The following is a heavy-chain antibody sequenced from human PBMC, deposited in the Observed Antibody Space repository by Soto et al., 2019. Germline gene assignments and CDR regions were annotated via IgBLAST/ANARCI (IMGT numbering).Heavy chain of an antibody. CDR2: IYWDDDK. J-gene: IGHJ5*02. CDR1: GFSLSTSGVG. CDR3: AHYFYRDYEGNWFDP. V-gene: IGHV2-5*02. D-gene: IGHD4-17*01. Sequence: QITLKESGPTLVKPTQTLTLTCTFSGFSLSTSGVGVGWIRQPPGKALEWLALIYWDDDKLYSPSLKSRLTITNDSSKNQVVLTMTNMDPVDTATYYCAHYFYRDYEGNWFDPWGQGTLVTVSS.